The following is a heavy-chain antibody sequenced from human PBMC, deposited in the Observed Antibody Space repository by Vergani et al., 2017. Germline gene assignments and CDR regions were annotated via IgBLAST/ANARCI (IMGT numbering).Heavy chain of an antibody. V-gene: IGHV4-39*01. Sequence: QLQLQESGPGLVKPSEPLSLTCTVSGGSISSSSYYWGWIRQPPGKGLEWIGSIYYSGSTYYNPSLKSRVTISVDTSKNQFSLKLSSVTAADTAVYYCARGGTTVAAKTIWYFDLWGRGTLVTVSS. CDR3: ARGGTTVAAKTIWYFDL. CDR2: IYYSGST. CDR1: GGSISSSSYY. D-gene: IGHD2-15*01. J-gene: IGHJ2*01.